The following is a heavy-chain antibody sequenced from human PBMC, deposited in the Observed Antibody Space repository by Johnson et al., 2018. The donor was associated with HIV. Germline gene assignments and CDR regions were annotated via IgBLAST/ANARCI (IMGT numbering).Heavy chain of an antibody. CDR2: ISDDGSNK. J-gene: IGHJ3*02. V-gene: IGHV3-30*04. D-gene: IGHD3-16*02. CDR3: AKVAIWGTYRYNLGDTYDI. Sequence: VESGGGVVQAGRSLRLSCAASGFTFSIYAMHWVRQAPGKGLGWVAVISDDGSNKYYADSVKGRFTISRDNSKNTLYLQMNSLRAEDTAVYYCAKVAIWGTYRYNLGDTYDIWGQGTMVTVSS. CDR1: GFTFSIYA.